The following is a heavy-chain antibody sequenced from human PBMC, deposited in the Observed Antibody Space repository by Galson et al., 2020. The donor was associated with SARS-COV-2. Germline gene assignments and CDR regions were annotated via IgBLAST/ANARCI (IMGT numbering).Heavy chain of an antibody. D-gene: IGHD3-10*01. CDR1: VFTLTSSA. CDR2: ICVGSGDT. V-gene: IGHV1-58*01. J-gene: IGHJ4*02. CDR3: AAHPLGGEDY. Sequence: SVKVPCKASVFTLTSSAVQRLRQARGQPLEWMGWICVGSGDTNYAQRFEERVTITRDMSTSTAYMDLINLTSEDTAMYYCAAHPLGGEDYWGQGTLVTVSS.